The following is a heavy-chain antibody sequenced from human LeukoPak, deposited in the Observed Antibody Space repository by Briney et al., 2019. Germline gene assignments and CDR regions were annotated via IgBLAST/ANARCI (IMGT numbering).Heavy chain of an antibody. V-gene: IGHV1-2*02. CDR1: GYTFTGYY. CDR3: ARASGGSHNWFDP. CDR2: INPNSGGT. J-gene: IGHJ5*02. D-gene: IGHD1-26*01. Sequence: ASVKVSCKASGYTFTGYYMHWVRQAPGQGLEWVGWINPNSGGTNYAQKFQGRVTMTRDTSISTAYMELSRLRSDDTAVYYCARASGGSHNWFDPWGQGTLVTVSS.